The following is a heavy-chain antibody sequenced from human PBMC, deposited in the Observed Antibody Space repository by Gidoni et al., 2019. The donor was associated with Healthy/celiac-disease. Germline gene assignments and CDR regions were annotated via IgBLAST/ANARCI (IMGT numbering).Heavy chain of an antibody. CDR2: IYSGVST. CDR3: AGSITMVRGVKHYYYGMDV. Sequence: EMRLVETGGGLIRPGGSLRLSCAASGFTVSSRYMSWVRQAPGKGLEWVSVIYSGVSTYYADSVKGRFTISRDNSKNTLYLQMNSLRAEDTAVYYCAGSITMVRGVKHYYYGMDVWGQGTTVTVSS. J-gene: IGHJ6*02. D-gene: IGHD3-10*01. CDR1: GFTVSSRY. V-gene: IGHV3-53*02.